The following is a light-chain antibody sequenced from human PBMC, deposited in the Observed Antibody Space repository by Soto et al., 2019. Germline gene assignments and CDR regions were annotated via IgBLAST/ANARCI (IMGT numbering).Light chain of an antibody. Sequence: DIQMTQSPSTLSASIGDRVNITCRASESIRTWLAWYQHKPGKAPKFLIYDASSLESGVPSRFSGSGPGTEFTLTISNLLPDGLATYFCQQYHNYPRTFGQGTKVEIK. CDR1: ESIRTW. V-gene: IGKV1-5*01. CDR3: QQYHNYPRT. J-gene: IGKJ1*01. CDR2: DAS.